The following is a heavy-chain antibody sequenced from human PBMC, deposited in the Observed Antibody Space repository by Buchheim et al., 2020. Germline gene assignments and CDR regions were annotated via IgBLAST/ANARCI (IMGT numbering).Heavy chain of an antibody. V-gene: IGHV4-4*02. CDR1: GGSISSSNW. CDR2: IYHSGST. Sequence: QVQLQESGPVLVKPSGTLSLTCAVSGGSISSSNWWSWVRQPPGKGLEWIGEIYHSGSTNYNPALKSRVTISVNKSKNQFPLKLSFVTAADTAVYYCAQVVLAAWGSSFGMDVWGQGTT. D-gene: IGHD3-16*01. J-gene: IGHJ6*02. CDR3: AQVVLAAWGSSFGMDV.